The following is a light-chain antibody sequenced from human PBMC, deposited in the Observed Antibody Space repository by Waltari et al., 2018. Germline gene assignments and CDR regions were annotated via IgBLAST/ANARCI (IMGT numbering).Light chain of an antibody. CDR1: SSEVGGYNY. Sequence: QSALTQPRSVSGSPGQSVTISCTGTSSEVGGYNYFSWYQQHPGKAPKPMIYDVSKRPSGVPDRFSGSKSGNTASLTISGLQAEDEADYYCCSYAGSYTRVFGGGTKLTVL. CDR2: DVS. J-gene: IGLJ3*02. CDR3: CSYAGSYTRV. V-gene: IGLV2-11*01.